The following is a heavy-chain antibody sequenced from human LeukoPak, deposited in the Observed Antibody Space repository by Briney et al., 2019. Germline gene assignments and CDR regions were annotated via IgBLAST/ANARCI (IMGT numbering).Heavy chain of an antibody. CDR2: ISSSGSTI. J-gene: IGHJ3*02. V-gene: IGHV3-11*04. D-gene: IGHD3-16*02. CDR1: GFTFSDYY. CDR3: ARVGLRLGELSFNAFDI. Sequence: PGGSLRLSCAASGFTFSDYYMSWLRQAPGKGLEWVTYISSSGSTIYYADSVKGRFTISRDNAKNSLYLQMNSLRAEDTAVYYCARVGLRLGELSFNAFDIWGQGTMVTVSP.